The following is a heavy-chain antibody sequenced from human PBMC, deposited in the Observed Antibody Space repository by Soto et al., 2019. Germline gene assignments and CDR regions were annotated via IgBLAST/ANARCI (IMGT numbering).Heavy chain of an antibody. V-gene: IGHV1-18*01. J-gene: IGHJ6*02. D-gene: IGHD2-2*01. CDR1: GYTYTSYG. CDR3: ARDSGPDAIFGYYYYGMGV. Sequence: QVQLLQSGAEVKKPGASVQVSCKASGYTYTSYGISWVRLAPGQGLEWMGWLSANSGNTYYAQKFQGRVTMTTDTYTSTAYIELRSLRSDDTAVYYCARDSGPDAIFGYYYYGMGVWGQGTTVTVSS. CDR2: LSANSGNT.